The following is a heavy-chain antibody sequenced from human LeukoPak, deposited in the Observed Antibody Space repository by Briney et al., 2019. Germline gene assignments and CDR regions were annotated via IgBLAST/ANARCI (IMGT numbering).Heavy chain of an antibody. D-gene: IGHD2-2*01. CDR2: ISWNSGSI. Sequence: GGSLRLSCAASGFTFDDYAMHWVRQAPGKGLEWVSGISWNSGSIGYADSVKGRFTISRDNAKNSLYLQMNSLRAEDMALYYCAKGDSSSTAWLEGSRAFDIWGQGTMVTVP. CDR3: AKGDSSSTAWLEGSRAFDI. J-gene: IGHJ3*02. V-gene: IGHV3-9*03. CDR1: GFTFDDYA.